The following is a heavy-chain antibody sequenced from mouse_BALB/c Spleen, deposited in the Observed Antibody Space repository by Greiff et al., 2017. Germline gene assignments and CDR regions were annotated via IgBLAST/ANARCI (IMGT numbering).Heavy chain of an antibody. CDR2: ISSGGSYT. J-gene: IGHJ2*01. Sequence: EVMLVESGGGLVKPGGSLKLSCAASGFTFSSYAMSWVRQTPEKRLEWVATISSGGSYTYYPDSVKGRFTISRDNAKNTLYLQMSSLRSEDTAMYYCARPVGFDYWGQGTTLTVSS. CDR3: ARPVGFDY. V-gene: IGHV5-9-1*01. CDR1: GFTFSSYA.